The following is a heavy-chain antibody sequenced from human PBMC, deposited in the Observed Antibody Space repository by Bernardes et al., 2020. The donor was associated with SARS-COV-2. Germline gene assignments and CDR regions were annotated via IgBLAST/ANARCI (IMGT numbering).Heavy chain of an antibody. D-gene: IGHD4-17*01. V-gene: IGHV4-61*02. Sequence: SETLSLTCTVSGGSISSGSYYWSWIRQPAGKGLEWIGRIYTSGSTNYNPSLKSRVTISVDTSKNQFSLKLSSVTAADTAVYYCAREPLLDYGDYNTEYYYYYGMDVWGQGTTVTVSS. CDR2: IYTSGST. J-gene: IGHJ6*02. CDR3: AREPLLDYGDYNTEYYYYYGMDV. CDR1: GGSISSGSYY.